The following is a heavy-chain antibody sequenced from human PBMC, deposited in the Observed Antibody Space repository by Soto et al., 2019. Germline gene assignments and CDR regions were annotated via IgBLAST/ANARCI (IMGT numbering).Heavy chain of an antibody. CDR3: TLHSPPDLRRK. V-gene: IGHV3-73*01. CDR1: AASPDRSA. D-gene: IGHD2-15*01. CDR2: IRSKANSYAT. Sequence: GGSLGLSSEASAASPDRSAMHWDRHASRKGQEWVGRIRSKANSYATAYAASVKGRFSISRHEAKNTAYLQMNSLKTEDKAVYYCTLHSPPDLRRKGGHGT. J-gene: IGHJ4*01.